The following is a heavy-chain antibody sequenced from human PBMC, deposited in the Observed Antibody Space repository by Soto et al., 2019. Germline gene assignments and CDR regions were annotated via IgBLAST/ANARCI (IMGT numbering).Heavy chain of an antibody. CDR2: VYHTGKT. Sequence: SETLSLTCAVSGYSINSGYYWGWIRQPPGKGLEWLGSVYHTGKTYYNPSLKSRVTISVDTSKNHFSLKLASVTAADTAVYYCARLLPQRGAISTFEHWGQGTLITVSS. CDR1: GYSINSGYY. D-gene: IGHD2-2*01. V-gene: IGHV4-38-2*01. J-gene: IGHJ4*02. CDR3: ARLLPQRGAISTFEH.